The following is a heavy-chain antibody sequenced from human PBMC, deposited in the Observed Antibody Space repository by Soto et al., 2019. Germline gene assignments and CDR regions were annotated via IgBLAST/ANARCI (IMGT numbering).Heavy chain of an antibody. Sequence: SETLSLTCTVSGGSISSGGYYWSWIRQHPGKGLEWIGYIYYSGSTYYNPSLKSRVTISVDTSKNQFSLKLSSVTAADTAVYYCARESGSSGYYYWFDPWGQGTLVTVSS. V-gene: IGHV4-31*03. CDR2: IYYSGST. CDR1: GGSISSGGYY. D-gene: IGHD3-22*01. J-gene: IGHJ5*02. CDR3: ARESGSSGYYYWFDP.